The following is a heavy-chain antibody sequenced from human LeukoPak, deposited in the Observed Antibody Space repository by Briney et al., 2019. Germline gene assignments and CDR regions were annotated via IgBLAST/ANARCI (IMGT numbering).Heavy chain of an antibody. D-gene: IGHD1-26*01. CDR1: GGSFSAYY. V-gene: IGHV4-34*01. CDR3: ARLIVGATTHFDY. Sequence: SETLSLTCAVHGGSFSAYYWSWIRQSPEKGLEWIGEINHSGSTNYNPSLKSRVTISVDTSKNQFSLKLSSVTAADTAVYYCARLIVGATTHFDYWGQGTLVTVSS. J-gene: IGHJ4*02. CDR2: INHSGST.